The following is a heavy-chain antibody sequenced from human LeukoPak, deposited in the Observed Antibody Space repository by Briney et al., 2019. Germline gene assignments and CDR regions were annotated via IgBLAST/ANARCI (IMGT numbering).Heavy chain of an antibody. J-gene: IGHJ5*02. V-gene: IGHV1-46*01. CDR3: ARDSKCELLQGWFDP. D-gene: IGHD1-26*01. CDR1: GYTFTTYY. CDR2: INPSGGSR. Sequence: ASVTVSRTPSGYTFTTYYMHWVRQAPGQGLEWMGIINPSGGSRSYAQKFQDRVTMTRDTSTSTVYMELSSLRSEDTAVYYCARDSKCELLQGWFDPWGQGTLVTVSS.